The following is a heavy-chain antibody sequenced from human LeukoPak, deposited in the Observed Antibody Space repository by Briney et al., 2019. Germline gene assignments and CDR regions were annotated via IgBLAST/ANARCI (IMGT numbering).Heavy chain of an antibody. D-gene: IGHD3-3*01. Sequence: GGSLRLSCAASGFTFSSYAMHWVRQAPGKGLEWVAVISYDGSNKYYADSVKGRFTISRDNSKNTLYLQMNSLRAEDTAVYFFAGDRSRFLEWLPPDVWGKGATVTVSS. CDR1: GFTFSSYA. V-gene: IGHV3-30*01. J-gene: IGHJ6*04. CDR2: ISYDGSNK. CDR3: AGDRSRFLEWLPPDV.